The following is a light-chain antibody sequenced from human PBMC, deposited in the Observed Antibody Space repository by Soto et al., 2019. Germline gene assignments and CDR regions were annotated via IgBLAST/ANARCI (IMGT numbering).Light chain of an antibody. CDR1: SSDVGSYNL. J-gene: IGLJ1*01. Sequence: QSALTQPASVSGSPGQSITISCTGTSSDVGSYNLVSWYQQYPGNPPKLMIYEVTKRPSGVSSRFSGSKSGNTASLTISGLQADDEADYHCCAYAGSFYVFGGGTKVTVL. CDR3: CAYAGSFYV. V-gene: IGLV2-23*02. CDR2: EVT.